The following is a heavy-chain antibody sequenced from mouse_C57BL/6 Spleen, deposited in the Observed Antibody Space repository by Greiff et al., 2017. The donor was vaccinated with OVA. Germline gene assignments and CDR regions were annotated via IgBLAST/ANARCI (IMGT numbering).Heavy chain of an antibody. J-gene: IGHJ3*01. CDR1: GYTFTDYE. Sequence: VQLVESGAELVRPGASVTLSCKASGYTFTDYEMHWVKQTPVHGLEWIGAIDPETGGTAYNQKFKGKAILTADKSSSTAYMELRSLTSEDSAVYYCTRDWRAAYWGQGTLVTVSA. CDR2: IDPETGGT. D-gene: IGHD3-3*01. V-gene: IGHV1-15*01. CDR3: TRDWRAAY.